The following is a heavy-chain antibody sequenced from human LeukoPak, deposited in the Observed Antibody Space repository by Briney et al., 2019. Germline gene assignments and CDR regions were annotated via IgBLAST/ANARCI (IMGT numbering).Heavy chain of an antibody. Sequence: GGSLRLSCAASGFTFSSYRMNLVRQAPGKGLEWVSYISSSSRTIYYADSVKGRFTISRDNAKNSVYLQMNSLRDEDTAVYYCAREWYYFDYWGQGTLVTVSS. V-gene: IGHV3-48*02. D-gene: IGHD2-15*01. CDR1: GFTFSSYR. J-gene: IGHJ4*02. CDR3: AREWYYFDY. CDR2: ISSSSRTI.